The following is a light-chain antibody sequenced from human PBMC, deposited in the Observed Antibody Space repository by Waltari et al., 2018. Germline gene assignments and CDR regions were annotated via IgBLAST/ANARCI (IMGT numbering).Light chain of an antibody. CDR3: SSQTLDGLVL. Sequence: QSALTQPASVSGSPGQSITLSCSGVGSAVGASDSVSWHQHHPGKAPQVIIYDVTNRPSGVSDRCSAAKSANTASLTIARLQAEDEADYYCSSQTLDGLVLFGGGTRLTVL. CDR1: GSAVGASDS. V-gene: IGLV2-14*03. J-gene: IGLJ2*01. CDR2: DVT.